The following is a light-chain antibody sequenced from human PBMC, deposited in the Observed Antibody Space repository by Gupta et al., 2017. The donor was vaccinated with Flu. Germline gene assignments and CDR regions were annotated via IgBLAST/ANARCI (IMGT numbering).Light chain of an antibody. Sequence: DIQLTQSPSSLSAAIGNTVTIPSRASQGINNYLAWYKQKTGKGPILLIYATSTCHSGVTSRFSGSGTGTDFTLTIRTLQPEAVATYYCKKYDPVPPSFGGGTKVEIK. CDR2: ATS. J-gene: IGKJ4*01. V-gene: IGKV1-27*01. CDR1: QGINNY. CDR3: KKYDPVPPS.